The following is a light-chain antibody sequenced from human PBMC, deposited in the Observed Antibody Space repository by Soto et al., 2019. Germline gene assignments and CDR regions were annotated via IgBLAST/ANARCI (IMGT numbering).Light chain of an antibody. CDR3: QNYNGAPWT. CDR1: QGISNY. J-gene: IGKJ1*01. Sequence: DIQMTQSPSSLSASVGDRVTITCRASQGISNYLVWYQQKQGKVPKLLIYAASTLQSGVPSRFSGSGSGTDFTLTNSSLQPEDVATFYCQNYNGAPWTFGQGTKVEIK. V-gene: IGKV1-27*01. CDR2: AAS.